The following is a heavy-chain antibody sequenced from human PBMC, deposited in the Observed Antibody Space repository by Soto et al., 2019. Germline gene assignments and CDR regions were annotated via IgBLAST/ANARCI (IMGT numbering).Heavy chain of an antibody. CDR2: INPNSGGT. CDR3: ARGNSSGRYYYYGMDV. V-gene: IGHV1-2*04. D-gene: IGHD5-18*01. Sequence: ASVKVSCKASGYTFTGYYMHWVRQAPGQGLEWMGWINPNSGGTNYAQKFQGWVTMTRDTSISTAYMELSRLRSDDTAVYYCARGNSSGRYYYYGMDVWGQATKVTVS. J-gene: IGHJ6*02. CDR1: GYTFTGYY.